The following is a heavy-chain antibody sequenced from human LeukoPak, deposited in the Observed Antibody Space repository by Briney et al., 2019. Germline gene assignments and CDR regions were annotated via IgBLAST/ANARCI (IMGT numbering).Heavy chain of an antibody. CDR1: GFTFSNYA. D-gene: IGHD6-13*01. Sequence: GGSLRLSCAASGFTFSNYAMSWVRLAPGKGLEWVSAISDTGGSTYYADSVKGRFTISRDNSKNTLYLQMNSLRAEDTAVYYCAKGTTQLAAAGLFDYWGQGTLVTVSS. J-gene: IGHJ4*02. CDR2: ISDTGGST. CDR3: AKGTTQLAAAGLFDY. V-gene: IGHV3-23*01.